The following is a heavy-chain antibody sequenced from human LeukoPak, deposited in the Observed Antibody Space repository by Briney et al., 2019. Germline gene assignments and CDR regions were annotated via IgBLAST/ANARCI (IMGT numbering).Heavy chain of an antibody. V-gene: IGHV3-74*01. CDR2: INTDGSST. J-gene: IGHJ6*03. Sequence: GGSLRLSCAASGFTFSSYWMHWDRQAPGKGLVWVSRINTDGSSTNYADSVKGRFTISRDNAKNTLYLQVDSLRAEDTAVYYCARGRHLYSYAYDYYMDVWGKGTTVTISS. CDR1: GFTFSSYW. D-gene: IGHD5-18*01. CDR3: ARGRHLYSYAYDYYMDV.